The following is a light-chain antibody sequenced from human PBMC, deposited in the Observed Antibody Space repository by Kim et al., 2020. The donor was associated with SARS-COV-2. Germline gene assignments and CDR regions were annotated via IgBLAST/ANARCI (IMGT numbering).Light chain of an antibody. CDR2: DNN. J-gene: IGLJ2*01. CDR3: GTWDSSLSAGV. CDR1: SSNIGNNY. V-gene: IGLV1-51*01. Sequence: QSVLTQPPSVSAAPGQKVTISCSGSSSNIGNNYVSWCQHLPGTAPKLLIYDNNKRPSGIPDRFSGSKSGTSATLGITGLQTEDEADYYCGTWDSSLSAGVFGGGTQLTVL.